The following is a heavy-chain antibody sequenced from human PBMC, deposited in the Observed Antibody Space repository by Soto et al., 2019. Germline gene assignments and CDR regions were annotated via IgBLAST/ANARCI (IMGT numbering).Heavy chain of an antibody. J-gene: IGHJ4*02. V-gene: IGHV1-8*01. Sequence: ASVKVSCKTSGYTFSSYDINWMRQATGQGLEWMGWMNPNSGNTGYAQKFQGRVTMTRDTSMSTAYMELSSLRSDDTAIYFCGSYCDGGSCYNYWGQGTQVTVSP. CDR2: MNPNSGNT. CDR3: GSYCDGGSCYNY. D-gene: IGHD3-22*01. CDR1: GYTFSSYD.